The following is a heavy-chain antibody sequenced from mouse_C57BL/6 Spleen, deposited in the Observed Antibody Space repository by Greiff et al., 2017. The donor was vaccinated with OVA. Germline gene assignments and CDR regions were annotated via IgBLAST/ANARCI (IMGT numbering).Heavy chain of an antibody. V-gene: IGHV5-17*01. CDR2: ISSGSSTI. Sequence: EVKLMESGGGLVKPGGSLKLSCAASGFTFSDYGMHWVRQAPENGLEWVAYISSGSSTIYYADTVKGRFTISRDNAKNTLFLQMTSLRSEDTAMYYCAREDAYWGKGTLVTVSA. J-gene: IGHJ3*01. CDR3: AREDAY. CDR1: GFTFSDYG.